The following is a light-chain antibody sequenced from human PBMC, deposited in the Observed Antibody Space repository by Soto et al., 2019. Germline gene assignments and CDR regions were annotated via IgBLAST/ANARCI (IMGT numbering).Light chain of an antibody. Sequence: EIVLTQSPGTLSLSRGERATLSCRASQSVSSSYLAWYQQKPGQAPRLLIYGASSRATGIPDRFSGSGSGTDFTLTISRLEPEDFAVYYCQQYDSSLWTFGQGTKVDIK. CDR2: GAS. CDR3: QQYDSSLWT. V-gene: IGKV3-20*01. CDR1: QSVSSSY. J-gene: IGKJ1*01.